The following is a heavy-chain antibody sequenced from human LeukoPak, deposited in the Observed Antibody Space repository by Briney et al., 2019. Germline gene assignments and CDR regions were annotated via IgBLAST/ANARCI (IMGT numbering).Heavy chain of an antibody. D-gene: IGHD6-19*01. CDR1: GGSFSGYY. CDR2: INHSGST. CDR3: ARFMSGWYSDY. V-gene: IGHV4-34*01. J-gene: IGHJ4*02. Sequence: SETLSLTCAVYGGSFSGYYWSWIRQPPGKGLEWIGEINHSGSTNYNPSLKRRVTISVDTSKSQFSLKLSPVTAADTAVYYCARFMSGWYSDYWGQGALVTVSS.